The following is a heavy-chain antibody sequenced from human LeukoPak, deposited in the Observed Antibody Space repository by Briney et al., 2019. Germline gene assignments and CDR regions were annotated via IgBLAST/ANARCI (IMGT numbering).Heavy chain of an antibody. V-gene: IGHV3-23*01. Sequence: GGSLRLSCAASGFTFITYAMSWVRQAPGKGLEWVSAVSGSGGTTYYADSVKGRFTISRDNSKNTLYLQMNSLRAEDTAVYYCAKDSTVTNVYYFDYWGQGTLVTVSS. CDR1: GFTFITYA. J-gene: IGHJ4*02. CDR2: VSGSGGTT. CDR3: AKDSTVTNVYYFDY. D-gene: IGHD4-17*01.